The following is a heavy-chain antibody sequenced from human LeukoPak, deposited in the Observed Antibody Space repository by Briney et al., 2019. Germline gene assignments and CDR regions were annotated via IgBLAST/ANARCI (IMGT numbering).Heavy chain of an antibody. Sequence: SQTLSLTCTVSGGSISSGDYYWGWIRQPPGKGLEWIGYIYYSGSTYYNPSLKSRVTISVDTSKNQFSLKLSSVTAADTAVYYCARAQGRKAHVVLFDYWGQGTLVTVSS. CDR2: IYYSGST. V-gene: IGHV4-30-4*01. CDR1: GGSISSGDYY. D-gene: IGHD2-15*01. CDR3: ARAQGRKAHVVLFDY. J-gene: IGHJ4*02.